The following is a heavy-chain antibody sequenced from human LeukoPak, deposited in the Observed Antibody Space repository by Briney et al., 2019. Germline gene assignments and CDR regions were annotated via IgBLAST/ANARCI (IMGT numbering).Heavy chain of an antibody. CDR2: IKQDGSEK. J-gene: IGHJ4*02. V-gene: IGHV3-7*01. CDR1: GVTFSSYW. CDR3: ARDIAYYFDY. Sequence: GGSLRLSCAAPGVTFSSYWMSWVRQAPGKGLEWVANIKQDGSEKYYVDSVKGRFTISRDNAKNSLYLQMNSLRAEDTAVYYCARDIAYYFDYWGQGTLVTVSS. D-gene: IGHD6-13*01.